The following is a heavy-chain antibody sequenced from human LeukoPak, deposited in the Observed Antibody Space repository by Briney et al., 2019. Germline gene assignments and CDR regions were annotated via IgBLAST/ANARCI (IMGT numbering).Heavy chain of an antibody. CDR2: IYYSGST. CDR1: GGSISSGGYS. J-gene: IGHJ6*02. CDR3: ARDLPPLDYYGSPGGMDV. D-gene: IGHD3-10*01. Sequence: SETLSLTCAVSGGSISSGGYSWSWIRQPPGKGLEWIGYIYYSGSTYYNPSLKSRVTISVDTSKNQFSLKLSSVTAADTAVYYCARDLPPLDYYGSPGGMDVWGQGTTVTVSS. V-gene: IGHV4-31*11.